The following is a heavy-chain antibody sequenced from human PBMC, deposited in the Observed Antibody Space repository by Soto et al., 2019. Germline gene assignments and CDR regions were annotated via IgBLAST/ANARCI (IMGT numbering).Heavy chain of an antibody. Sequence: EVQLLESGGDLVQPGGSLRLSCAASGFTFSSYAMSWVRQAPGKGLEWVSTISGSGDDTYYTDSVKGRFTISRDNSKNTVYVHMNSLRAEDTAVYYCARAQPTYSSAYFDYWGQGTLVTVSS. CDR2: ISGSGDDT. CDR1: GFTFSSYA. D-gene: IGHD3-22*01. J-gene: IGHJ4*02. V-gene: IGHV3-23*01. CDR3: ARAQPTYSSAYFDY.